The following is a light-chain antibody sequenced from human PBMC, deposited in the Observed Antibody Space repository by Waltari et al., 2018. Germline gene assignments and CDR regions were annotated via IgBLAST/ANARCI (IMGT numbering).Light chain of an antibody. CDR2: GNT. V-gene: IGLV1-40*01. J-gene: IGLJ2*01. Sequence: QSVLTQPPSVSGGPGQRVTISCSGSSSNIGAGYDVNWYQQVPGTAPKVLIFGNTNRPSRVPDRFSGSKSGTSASLAITGLQAEDEADYYCQSYDSSLSGVVFGGGTKLTVL. CDR3: QSYDSSLSGVV. CDR1: SSNIGAGYD.